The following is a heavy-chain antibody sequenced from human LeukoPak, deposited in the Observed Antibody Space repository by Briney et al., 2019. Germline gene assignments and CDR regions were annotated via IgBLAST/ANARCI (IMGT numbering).Heavy chain of an antibody. V-gene: IGHV1-2*02. Sequence: ASVKVSCKASGYTFSGYYVHWVRQAPGQGLEWMGWINPNSGDTNYAQKFQGRVTMTRDTSIGTAYMELSRLTSADTAVYYCAREITGMIGPTDYWGQGTLVTVSS. CDR1: GYTFSGYY. CDR2: INPNSGDT. D-gene: IGHD1-20*01. CDR3: AREITGMIGPTDY. J-gene: IGHJ4*02.